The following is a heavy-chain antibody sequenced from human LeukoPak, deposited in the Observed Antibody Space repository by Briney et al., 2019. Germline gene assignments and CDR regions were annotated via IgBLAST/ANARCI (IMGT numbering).Heavy chain of an antibody. CDR3: ASPRYSGSYRNDY. CDR2: ISSSGSTI. J-gene: IGHJ4*02. CDR1: GFTFSDYC. D-gene: IGHD1-26*01. V-gene: IGHV3-11*01. Sequence: GVSVTLPCAASGFTFSDYCMSWIRQAPGKGLEWIAYISSSGSTIYYADSVKGRFTISRDNAKNSLYLQMNSLRAEDTAGYYCASPRYSGSYRNDYWGQGTLVTVSS.